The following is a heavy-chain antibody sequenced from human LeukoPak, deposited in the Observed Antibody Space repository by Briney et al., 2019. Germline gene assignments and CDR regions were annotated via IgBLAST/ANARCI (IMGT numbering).Heavy chain of an antibody. CDR3: ARGRDRYPFVY. CDR1: GGSFSGCY. V-gene: IGHV4-34*01. CDR2: INHSGST. Sequence: SETLSLTCAVYGGSFSGCYWSWIRQPPGKGLEWIGEINHSGSTYYNPSLKSRVTISVDTSKNQFSLKLSSVTAADTAVYYCARGRDRYPFVYWGQGTLVTVSS. J-gene: IGHJ4*02. D-gene: IGHD2-2*02.